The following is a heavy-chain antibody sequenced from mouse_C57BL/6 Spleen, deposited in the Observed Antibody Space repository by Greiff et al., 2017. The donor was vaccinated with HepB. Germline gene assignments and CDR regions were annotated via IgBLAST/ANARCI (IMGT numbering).Heavy chain of an antibody. CDR2: INYDGSST. CDR3: ARDRSSMGYFVV. Sequence: EVNLVESEGGLVQPGSSMKLSCTASGFTFSDYYMAWVRQVPEKGLEWVANINYDGSSTYYLDSLKSRFIISRDNAKNILYLQMSSLKSEDTATYYCARDRSSMGYFVVWGTGTTVTVSS. CDR1: GFTFSDYY. J-gene: IGHJ1*03. D-gene: IGHD1-1*01. V-gene: IGHV5-16*01.